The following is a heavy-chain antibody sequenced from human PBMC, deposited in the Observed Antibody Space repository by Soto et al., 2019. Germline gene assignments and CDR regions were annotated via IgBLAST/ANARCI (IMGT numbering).Heavy chain of an antibody. Sequence: EVQLVESGGGLVQPGGSLRLSCAASGFTFSSYSMNWVRQAPGKVLEWVSYISSSSSTIYYADSVKGRITISSDNAKNSLYLQMNSLRDEDTAVYYCARPEYSSSSYGMDVWGQGTTVTVSS. CDR3: ARPEYSSSSYGMDV. V-gene: IGHV3-48*02. CDR1: GFTFSSYS. D-gene: IGHD6-6*01. J-gene: IGHJ6*02. CDR2: ISSSSSTI.